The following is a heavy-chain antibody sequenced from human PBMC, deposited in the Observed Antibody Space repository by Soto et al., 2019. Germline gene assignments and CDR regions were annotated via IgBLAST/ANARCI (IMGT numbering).Heavy chain of an antibody. CDR2: ISSSSSST. V-gene: IGHV3-11*06. CDR3: ARVATKGPMGYYGMDV. J-gene: IGHJ6*02. CDR1: GFTFSDYY. Sequence: GGSLRLSCAASGFTFSDYYMSWIRQAPGKGLEWVSYISSSSSSTNYADSVKGRFTISRDNAKNSLYLQMNSLRAEDTAVYYCARVATKGPMGYYGMDVWGQGTTVTVSS. D-gene: IGHD5-12*01.